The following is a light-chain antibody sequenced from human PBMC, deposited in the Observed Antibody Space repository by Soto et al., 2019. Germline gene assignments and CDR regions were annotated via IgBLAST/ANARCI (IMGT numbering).Light chain of an antibody. J-gene: IGKJ1*01. CDR3: QQYSYYST. V-gene: IGKV1-5*03. CDR1: QSISNW. Sequence: IQLTQSPSSLSASAGDRVTITCRASQSISNWLAWYQQKPGEAPNLLIYKASTLESGVPSRFSGSGYGTEFALTISSLQPEDFATYYCQQYSYYSTFGQGTKVDIK. CDR2: KAS.